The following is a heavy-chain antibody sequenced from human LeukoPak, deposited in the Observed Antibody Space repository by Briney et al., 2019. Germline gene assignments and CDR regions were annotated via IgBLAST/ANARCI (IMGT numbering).Heavy chain of an antibody. CDR3: AVVAATPATVDYYYYYIYV. CDR2: IYYSGST. J-gene: IGHJ6*03. D-gene: IGHD2-15*01. Sequence: SETLSLPCTVSGGSISSGGYYWSWIRQHPGKGLEWIGYIYYSGSTYYSASLKSRVTISVDTSKNQFSLKLSSVTAADTAVYYCAVVAATPATVDYYYYYIYVWGKGTTVTVAS. V-gene: IGHV4-31*03. CDR1: GGSISSGGYY.